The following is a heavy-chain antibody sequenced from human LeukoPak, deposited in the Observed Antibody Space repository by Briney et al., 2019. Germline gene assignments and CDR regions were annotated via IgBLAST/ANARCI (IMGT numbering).Heavy chain of an antibody. J-gene: IGHJ4*02. V-gene: IGHV6-1*01. CDR1: GDSVSGNSAA. Sequence: TLSLTCAISGDSVSGNSAAWNWIRQSPSRGLEWLGRTYYRSKWYNDYAVSVKSRITINPDTSKNQFSLQLNSVTPEDTAVYYCARDVSIAAAGLLDYWGQGTLVTVSS. CDR3: ARDVSIAAAGLLDY. D-gene: IGHD6-13*01. CDR2: TYYRSKWYN.